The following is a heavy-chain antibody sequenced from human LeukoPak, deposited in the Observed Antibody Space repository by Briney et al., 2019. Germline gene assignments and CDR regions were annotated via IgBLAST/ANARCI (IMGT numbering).Heavy chain of an antibody. CDR1: GFTFSSYA. CDR2: ISYDGSNK. V-gene: IGHV3-30-3*01. J-gene: IGHJ4*02. CDR3: ARDDYVDY. Sequence: GGSLRLSCAASGFTFSSYAMSWVRQAPGKGLEWVAVISYDGSNKYYADSVKGRFTISRDNSKNTLYLQMNSLRAEDTAVYYCARDDYVDYWGQGTLVTVSS.